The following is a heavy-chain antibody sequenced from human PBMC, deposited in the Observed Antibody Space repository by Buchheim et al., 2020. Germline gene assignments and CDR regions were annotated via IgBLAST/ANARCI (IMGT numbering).Heavy chain of an antibody. CDR1: GFTFSDYY. Sequence: QVQLVESGGGLVKPGGSLRLSCAASGFTFSDYYISWIRQAPGKGLEWVSYISSTSSHINYADSVKGRFPISRDNPKNSLYLQMNSLRAEDTAVYYCARDRMKDYYDSSGYYYDYWGQGTL. V-gene: IGHV3-11*06. CDR2: ISSTSSHI. D-gene: IGHD3-22*01. CDR3: ARDRMKDYYDSSGYYYDY. J-gene: IGHJ4*02.